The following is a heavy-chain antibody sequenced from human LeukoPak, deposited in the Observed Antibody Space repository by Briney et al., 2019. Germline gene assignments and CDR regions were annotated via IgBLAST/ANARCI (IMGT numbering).Heavy chain of an antibody. D-gene: IGHD5-18*01. Sequence: PGGSLRLSCAASGFTFSSYAMHWVRQAPGKGLEWVSAISGSGGSTYCADSVKGRFTISRDNSKNTLYLQMNSLRAEDTAVYYCAKDSYSYGPYGLFYYGMDVWGQGTTVTVSS. CDR1: GFTFSSYA. CDR3: AKDSYSYGPYGLFYYGMDV. CDR2: ISGSGGST. V-gene: IGHV3-23*01. J-gene: IGHJ6*02.